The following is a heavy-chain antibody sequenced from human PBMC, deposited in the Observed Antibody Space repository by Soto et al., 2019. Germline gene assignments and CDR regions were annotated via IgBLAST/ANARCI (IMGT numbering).Heavy chain of an antibody. Sequence: QVQLVESGGGVVQPGRSLRLSCAASGFTFSSYPMHWVRQAPGKGLEWVAFILSDGSNKNYADSVKGRFTISRDNSKNTLYLEMNSLRPDDTAVYYCSREDYWGQGILVTVSS. CDR2: ILSDGSNK. J-gene: IGHJ4*02. V-gene: IGHV3-30-3*01. CDR3: SREDY. CDR1: GFTFSSYP.